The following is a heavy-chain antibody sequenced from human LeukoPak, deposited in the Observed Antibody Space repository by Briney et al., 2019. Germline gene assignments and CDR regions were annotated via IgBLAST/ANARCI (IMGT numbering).Heavy chain of an antibody. Sequence: GASLRLSCAASGFTFSSYAMSWVRQAPGKGLEWVSAISGSGGSTYYADSVKGRFTISRDNSKNTLYLQMNSLRAEDTAVYYCAKDLNEGMDAFDIWGQGTMVTVSS. J-gene: IGHJ3*02. CDR1: GFTFSSYA. CDR2: ISGSGGST. CDR3: AKDLNEGMDAFDI. V-gene: IGHV3-23*01.